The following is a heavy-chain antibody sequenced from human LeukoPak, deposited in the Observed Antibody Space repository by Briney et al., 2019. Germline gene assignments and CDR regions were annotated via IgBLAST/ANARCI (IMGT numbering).Heavy chain of an antibody. J-gene: IGHJ4*02. V-gene: IGHV5-10-1*01. CDR2: IDPSDSYA. D-gene: IGHD2-2*01. CDR1: GYSFTNYW. Sequence: GESLRISCKGSGYSFTNYWMSWVRQMPGKGLEWMGRIDPSDSYASYSPSFQGHVTISADRPISTVYLQWSSLKASDTAIYYCARQVDCSTTSCYPPEFDFWGQGTLVTVSS. CDR3: ARQVDCSTTSCYPPEFDF.